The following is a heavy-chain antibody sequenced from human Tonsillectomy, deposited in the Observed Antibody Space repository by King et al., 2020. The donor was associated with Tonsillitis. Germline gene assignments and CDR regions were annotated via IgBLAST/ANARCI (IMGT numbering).Heavy chain of an antibody. CDR2: INPRGGST. V-gene: IGHV1-46*03. CDR3: ARGSRYYEGYFHH. J-gene: IGHJ1*01. Sequence: QLVQSGAEVKKPGASVKVSCKASGYTFTSYYMHWVRQAPGQGLEWMGIINPRGGSTNYAQKFQGRVTMTRDTSTSTVYMDLSSLRSEDTAVYYCARGSRYYEGYFHHWGQGTLVTVSS. D-gene: IGHD3-22*01. CDR1: GYTFTSYY.